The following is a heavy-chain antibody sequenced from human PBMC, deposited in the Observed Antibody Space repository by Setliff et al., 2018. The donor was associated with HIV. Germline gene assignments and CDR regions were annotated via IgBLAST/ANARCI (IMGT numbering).Heavy chain of an antibody. Sequence: PSETLSLTCTVSGGSIKSGAYYWSWIRQPAGEGLEWIGHVYTTGSASYNPSLESRVTILEALSKNQFSLNLDSVTAADTAVYFCARALAGGSGWNYFDLWGPGTLVTVSS. V-gene: IGHV4-61*09. CDR3: ARALAGGSGWNYFDL. CDR2: VYTTGSA. CDR1: GGSIKSGAYY. J-gene: IGHJ4*02. D-gene: IGHD6-19*01.